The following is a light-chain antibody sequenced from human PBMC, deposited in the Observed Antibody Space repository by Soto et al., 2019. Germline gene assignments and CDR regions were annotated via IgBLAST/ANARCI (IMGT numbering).Light chain of an antibody. CDR2: DVS. CDR3: SSYTSSSTLLDV. CDR1: SSDVGGYNY. J-gene: IGLJ1*01. V-gene: IGLV2-14*01. Sequence: QSALTQPASVSGSPGQSITISCTGTSSDVGGYNYVSWYQQHPGKAPKLMIYDVSNRPAGVSNRFSGSKSGNTASLTISGIQAEDEADYYCSSYTSSSTLLDVFGTGTKLTVL.